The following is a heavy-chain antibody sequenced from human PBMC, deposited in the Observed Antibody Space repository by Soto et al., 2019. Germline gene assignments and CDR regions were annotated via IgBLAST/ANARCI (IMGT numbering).Heavy chain of an antibody. J-gene: IGHJ6*03. CDR3: AALGRFLEWSNYYYYMDV. CDR2: IVVGSGNT. Sequence: SVKVSCKASGFTFTSSAMQWVRQARGQRLEWIGWIVVGSGNTNYAQKFQERVTITRDMSTSTAYMELSSLRSEDTAVYYCAALGRFLEWSNYYYYMDVWGKGTTVTVSS. D-gene: IGHD3-3*01. V-gene: IGHV1-58*02. CDR1: GFTFTSSA.